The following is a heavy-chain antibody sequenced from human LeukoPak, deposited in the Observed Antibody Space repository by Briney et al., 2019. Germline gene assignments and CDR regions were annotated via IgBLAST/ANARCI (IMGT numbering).Heavy chain of an antibody. CDR1: GGTFSSYA. CDR2: IIPIFGTA. CDR3: ARGGALLSSIDY. V-gene: IGHV1-69*13. J-gene: IGHJ4*02. Sequence: SVKVSCKASGGTFSSYAISWVRQAPGQGLEWMGGIIPIFGTANYAQKFQGRVTITADESTSTAYMELSSLRPEDTAVYYCARGGALLSSIDYWGQGTLVTVSS. D-gene: IGHD3-10*01.